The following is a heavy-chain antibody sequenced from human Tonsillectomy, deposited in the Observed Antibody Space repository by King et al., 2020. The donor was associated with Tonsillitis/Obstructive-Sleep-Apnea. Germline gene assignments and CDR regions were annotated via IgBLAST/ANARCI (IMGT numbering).Heavy chain of an antibody. D-gene: IGHD3-3*01. Sequence: QLVQSGGGLVQPGGSLRLSCAASGFTFSSYWMSWVRQAPGKGLEWVANIKQDGSEKYYVDSVKGRFTISRDNAKNSLYLQMNSLRAEDTDVYYCARANKYYDFWSGYYTAAFDIWGQGTMVTVSS. CDR3: ARANKYYDFWSGYYTAAFDI. CDR2: IKQDGSEK. V-gene: IGHV3-7*03. CDR1: GFTFSSYW. J-gene: IGHJ3*02.